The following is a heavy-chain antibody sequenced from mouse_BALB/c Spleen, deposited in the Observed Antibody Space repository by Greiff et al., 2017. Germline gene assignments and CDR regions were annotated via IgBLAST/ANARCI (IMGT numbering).Heavy chain of an antibody. CDR2: INPNNGDT. CDR3: EGASTMITSFDY. CDR1: GYTFTDYY. V-gene: IGHV1-26*01. Sequence: EVQLQQSGPELVKPGASVKMSCKASGYTFTDYYMKWVKQSHGQSLEWIGDINPNNGDTFYNQKFKGKATLTVDKSSSTAYMQLNSLTSEDSAVYYCEGASTMITSFDYWGQGTTLTVSS. D-gene: IGHD2-4*01. J-gene: IGHJ2*01.